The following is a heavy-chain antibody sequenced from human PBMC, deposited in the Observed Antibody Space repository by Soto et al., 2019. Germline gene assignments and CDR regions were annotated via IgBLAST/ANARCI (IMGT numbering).Heavy chain of an antibody. Sequence: PGGSLRLSCAASGFTFSDHSMNWVRQAPGGGLEWVSSISSMGTYIYYADSVKGRFTISRDNVKNSVYLQMNSLRAEDTAVYYCARPTVGANKHFDYWGQGTLVTVSS. CDR3: ARPTVGANKHFDY. CDR1: GFTFSDHS. J-gene: IGHJ4*02. D-gene: IGHD1-26*01. CDR2: ISSMGTYI. V-gene: IGHV3-21*01.